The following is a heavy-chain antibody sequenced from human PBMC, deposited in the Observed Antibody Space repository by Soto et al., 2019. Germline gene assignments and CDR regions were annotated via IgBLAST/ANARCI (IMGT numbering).Heavy chain of an antibody. V-gene: IGHV4-38-2*02. CDR3: ARQVRVVGQRRWFEL. Sequence: AETLSLTCTVSGYSTSCGYHWAWIRQPPGKGLEWLGSVHYSGNTYYNPSLKSRLTISVDKSKNQFSLNLSSVTAADTAVYYCARQVRVVGQRRWFELCGQGTLV. D-gene: IGHD2-15*01. CDR1: GYSTSCGYH. J-gene: IGHJ5*02. CDR2: VHYSGNT.